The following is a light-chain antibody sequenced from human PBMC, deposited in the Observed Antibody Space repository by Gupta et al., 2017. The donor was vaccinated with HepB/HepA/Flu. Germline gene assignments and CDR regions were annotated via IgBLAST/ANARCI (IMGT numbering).Light chain of an antibody. CDR3: QSADSSGTWV. J-gene: IGLJ3*02. CDR1: TLPRQY. Sequence: SYELTQPPSVSVSPGQTTKITCSGDTLPRQYAYWYQQKPGQAPVVIIYKDTERPSGIPERFSGSRSGTTVTLTIRGVQAEDEGAYHCQSADSSGTWVFGGGTKLTVL. CDR2: KDT. V-gene: IGLV3-25*03.